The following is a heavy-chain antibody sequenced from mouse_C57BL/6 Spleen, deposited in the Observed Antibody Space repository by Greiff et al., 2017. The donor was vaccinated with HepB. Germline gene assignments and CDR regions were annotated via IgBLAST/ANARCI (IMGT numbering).Heavy chain of an antibody. D-gene: IGHD2-5*01. CDR3: ARSGYSNYPYYFDY. J-gene: IGHJ2*01. CDR2: INPSTGGT. Sequence: VQLQQSGPELVKPGASVKISCKASGYSFTGYYMNWVKQSPEKSLEWIGEINPSTGGTTYNQKFKAKATLTVDKSSSTAYMQLKSLTSEDSAVYYCARSGYSNYPYYFDYWGQGTTLTVSS. CDR1: GYSFTGYY. V-gene: IGHV1-42*01.